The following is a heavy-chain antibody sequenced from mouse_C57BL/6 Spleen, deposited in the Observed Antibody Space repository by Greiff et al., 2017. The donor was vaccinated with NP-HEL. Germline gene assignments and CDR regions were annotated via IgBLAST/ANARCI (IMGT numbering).Heavy chain of an antibody. CDR1: GYTFTSYW. CDR3: ARWNGSSYAMDY. V-gene: IGHV1-72*01. Sequence: VKLQQPGAELVKPGASVKLSCKASGYTFTSYWMHWVKQRPGRGLEWIGRIDPNSGGTKYNEKFKSKATLTVDKNSSTAYMQLRSLTSEDSAVDYCARWNGSSYAMDYWGQGTSVTVSS. J-gene: IGHJ4*01. CDR2: IDPNSGGT. D-gene: IGHD1-1*01.